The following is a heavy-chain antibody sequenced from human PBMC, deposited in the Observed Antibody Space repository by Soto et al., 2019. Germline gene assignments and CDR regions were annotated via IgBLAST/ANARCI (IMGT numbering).Heavy chain of an antibody. Sequence: GESLKISCKGSGYIFTDYWIGWVRQMPGKGLEWMGIVYPSDSNARYSPSFQGQVTISADKSISTAYLQWNSLRASDTAVYHCAVQDGAFDIWGQGTMVTVSS. J-gene: IGHJ3*02. CDR1: GYIFTDYW. CDR2: VYPSDSNA. CDR3: AVQDGAFDI. V-gene: IGHV5-51*01.